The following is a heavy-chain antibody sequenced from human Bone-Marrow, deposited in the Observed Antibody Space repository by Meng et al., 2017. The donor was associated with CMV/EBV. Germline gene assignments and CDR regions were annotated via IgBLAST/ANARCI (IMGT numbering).Heavy chain of an antibody. J-gene: IGHJ5*02. V-gene: IGHV1-46*01. CDR2: INPSGGST. Sequence: TSYYMHWVRQAPGQGLEGMGIINPSGGSTSYAQKFQGRVNMTRDTSTSTVYMELSSLRSEDTAVYYCAREKPSTYDFWRTRGGNWFDPWGQGTLVTVSS. CDR3: AREKPSTYDFWRTRGGNWFDP. CDR1: TSYY. D-gene: IGHD3-3*01.